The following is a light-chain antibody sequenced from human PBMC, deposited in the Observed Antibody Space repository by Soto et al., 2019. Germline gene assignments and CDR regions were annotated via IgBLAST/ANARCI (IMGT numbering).Light chain of an antibody. CDR2: DAS. CDR3: QHTKTNNLPIT. CDR1: QSIDNW. Sequence: DIQMTQSPSFVSASVGDSVTITCRGSQSIDNWLAWYQQKPGKAPKLLIYDASTLESGVSSGFSGSGSGTDFTLTISSLHPEDFATYYCQHTKTNNLPITFGQGTRLEIK. V-gene: IGKV1-5*01. J-gene: IGKJ5*01.